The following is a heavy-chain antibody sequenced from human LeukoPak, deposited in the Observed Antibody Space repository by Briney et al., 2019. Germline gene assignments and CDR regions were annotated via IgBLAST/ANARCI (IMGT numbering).Heavy chain of an antibody. CDR1: GFTFRSYS. J-gene: IGHJ4*02. CDR3: ARDLRCSSTSCYFYFDY. V-gene: IGHV3-21*01. D-gene: IGHD2-2*01. CDR2: ISSSSSYI. Sequence: PGGSLRLSCAASGFTFRSYSMNWVRQAPGKGLEWVSSISSSSSYIYYADSVKGRFTISRDNAKNSLYLQMNSLRAEDTAVYYCARDLRCSSTSCYFYFDYWGQGTLVTVSS.